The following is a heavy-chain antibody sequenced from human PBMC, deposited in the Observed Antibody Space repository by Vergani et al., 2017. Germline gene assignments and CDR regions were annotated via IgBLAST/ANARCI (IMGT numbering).Heavy chain of an antibody. J-gene: IGHJ5*01. Sequence: EVQLVESGGGSVQSGGSRRLSCVASGFSFNTYWMHWVRQVPGKGLMWVARIDEYGNRATYGDFETGRFTISRDNAKNTVFLQMNNLRADDAGVYYCVRTEXCTGIACNTRFDSWGQGVLVTVSS. CDR2: IDEYGNRA. CDR1: GFSFNTYW. D-gene: IGHD2-8*02. V-gene: IGHV3-74*03. CDR3: VRTEXCTGIACNTRFDS.